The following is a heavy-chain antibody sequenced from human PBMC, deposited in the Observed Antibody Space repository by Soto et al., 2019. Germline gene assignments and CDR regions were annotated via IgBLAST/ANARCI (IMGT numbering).Heavy chain of an antibody. Sequence: SETLSLTCAVSGGSISSGGYSWSWIRQPPGKGLEWIGYIYHSGSTYYNPSLKSRVTISVDTSKNQFSLKLSSVTAADTAVYYCARGNYDILTGSVGPYYFDYWGQGTLVTVSS. D-gene: IGHD3-9*01. J-gene: IGHJ4*02. CDR2: IYHSGST. CDR1: GGSISSGGYS. CDR3: ARGNYDILTGSVGPYYFDY. V-gene: IGHV4-30-2*01.